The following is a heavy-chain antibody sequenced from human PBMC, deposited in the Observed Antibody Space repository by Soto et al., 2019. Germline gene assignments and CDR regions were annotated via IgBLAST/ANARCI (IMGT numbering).Heavy chain of an antibody. V-gene: IGHV3-7*05. CDR3: AIDLTPRHTTHWVDAFDF. D-gene: IGHD7-27*01. J-gene: IGHJ3*01. Sequence: EVQLVESGGGLVQPGGSLRLSCAASGFTLSTFWMTWVRQAPGKGLEWVANINRDGSVQNYVDSVEGRFTISRDNAKNALYLQMDSLRAEDAAVYYCAIDLTPRHTTHWVDAFDFWGPGTMVTVSS. CDR2: INRDGSVQ. CDR1: GFTLSTFW.